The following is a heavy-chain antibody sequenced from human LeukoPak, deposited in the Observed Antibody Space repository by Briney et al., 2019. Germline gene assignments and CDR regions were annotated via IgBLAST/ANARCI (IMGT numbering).Heavy chain of an antibody. D-gene: IGHD5-18*01. J-gene: IGHJ6*03. CDR2: IIPIFGTA. Sequence: EASVKVSCKASGGTFSSYAISWVRQAPGQGLEWMGGIIPIFGTANYAQKFQGRVTITTDESTSTAYMELSSLRSEDTAVYYCARAAQLWTKDYYYMDVWGEGTTVTVSS. CDR1: GGTFSSYA. V-gene: IGHV1-69*05. CDR3: ARAAQLWTKDYYYMDV.